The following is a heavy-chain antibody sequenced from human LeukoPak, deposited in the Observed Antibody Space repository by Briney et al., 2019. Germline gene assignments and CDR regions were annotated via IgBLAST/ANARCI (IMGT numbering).Heavy chain of an antibody. V-gene: IGHV6-1*01. J-gene: IGHJ4*02. D-gene: IGHD6-19*01. CDR3: ARSSQWLAD. CDR2: TYYRSKWFN. CDR1: GDSVSNKAAA. Sequence: SQTLSLTCAISGDSVSNKAAAWNWIRQSPSRGLEFLGRTYYRSKWFNDYAASVKSRVSINADTSKNQFSLPLKSVTPEDSAIYFCARSSQWLADWGQGTLVTVSS.